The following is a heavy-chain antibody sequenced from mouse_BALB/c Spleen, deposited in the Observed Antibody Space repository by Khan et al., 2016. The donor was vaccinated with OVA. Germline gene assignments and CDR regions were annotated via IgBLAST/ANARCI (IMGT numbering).Heavy chain of an antibody. CDR1: GYTFTSYW. J-gene: IGHJ2*01. CDR3: ARDRSDY. Sequence: QVQLKESGAELAKPGASVKMSCKASGYTFTSYWMHWIKQRPGQGLEWIGYINPTSGYTAYNQTFKDKATLTADKSSSTAYMQLSSLTSDDSAVYYCARDRSDYWGQGTARTVSS. V-gene: IGHV1-7*01. CDR2: INPTSGYT.